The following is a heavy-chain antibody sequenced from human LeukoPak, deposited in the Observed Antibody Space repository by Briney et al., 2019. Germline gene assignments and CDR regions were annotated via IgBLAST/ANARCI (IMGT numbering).Heavy chain of an antibody. D-gene: IGHD6-19*01. Sequence: SETLSLTCSVSGGSISSKNDYWGWIRQPPGKGLEWIGNIFYSGTTFYNPSLKNRVTISVDTSKNHFSLNLSSVTAADTAMYYCARRGSGWYYFDYWGQGTLATVSS. J-gene: IGHJ4*02. CDR1: GGSISSKNDY. CDR3: ARRGSGWYYFDY. CDR2: IFYSGTT. V-gene: IGHV4-39*01.